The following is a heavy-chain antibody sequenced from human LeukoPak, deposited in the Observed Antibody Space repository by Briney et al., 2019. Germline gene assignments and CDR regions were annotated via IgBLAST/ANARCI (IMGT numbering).Heavy chain of an antibody. V-gene: IGHV1-69*04. CDR3: ARAPITMVRGVSNDAFDI. D-gene: IGHD3-10*01. CDR2: IIPILGIA. J-gene: IGHJ3*02. Sequence: ASVKVSCKASGGTFSSYAISWVRQAPGQGLEWMGRIIPILGIANYAQKFQGRVTITADKSTSTAYMELSSLRSEDTAVYYCARAPITMVRGVSNDAFDIWGQGTMVTVSS. CDR1: GGTFSSYA.